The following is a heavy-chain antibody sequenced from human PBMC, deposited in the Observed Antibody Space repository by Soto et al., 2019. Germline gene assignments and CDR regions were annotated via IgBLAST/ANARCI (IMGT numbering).Heavy chain of an antibody. J-gene: IGHJ3*02. D-gene: IGHD1-26*01. CDR1: GGSISSGGYY. V-gene: IGHV4-31*03. CDR2: IYYSGST. Sequence: SETLSLTCTVSGGSISSGGYYWSWIRQHPGKGLEWIGYIYYSGSTYYNPSLKSRVTISVDTSKNQFSLKLSSVTAADTAVYYCAGGSYYGTDAFDIWGQGTMVTVSS. CDR3: AGGSYYGTDAFDI.